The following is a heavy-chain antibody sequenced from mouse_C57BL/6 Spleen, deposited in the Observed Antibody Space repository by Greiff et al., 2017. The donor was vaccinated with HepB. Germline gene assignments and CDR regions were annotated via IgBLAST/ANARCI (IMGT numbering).Heavy chain of an antibody. V-gene: IGHV1-52*01. CDR1: GYTFTSYW. Sequence: QVQLQQPGAELVRPGSSVKLSCKASGYTFTSYWMHWVKQRPIQGLEWIGNIDPSDSETHYNQKFKDKATLTVDKSSSTAYMQLSGLTSEDSAVYYCASWGGYSNPYAMDYWGQGTSVTVSS. CDR2: IDPSDSET. J-gene: IGHJ4*01. D-gene: IGHD2-5*01. CDR3: ASWGGYSNPYAMDY.